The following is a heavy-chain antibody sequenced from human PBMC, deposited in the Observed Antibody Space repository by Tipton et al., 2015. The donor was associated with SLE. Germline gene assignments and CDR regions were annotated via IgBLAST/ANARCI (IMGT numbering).Heavy chain of an antibody. CDR1: GYSLSSGYY. D-gene: IGHD1-1*01. Sequence: TLSLTCAVSGYSLSSGYYWGWIRQPPGKGLEWIGSIYHSGSTYYNPSLKSRVTISVDTSKNQFSLKLSSVTAADTAVYYCARDLRSGYGLGWFDPWGQGTLVTVSS. CDR3: ARDLRSGYGLGWFDP. J-gene: IGHJ5*02. CDR2: IYHSGST. V-gene: IGHV4-38-2*02.